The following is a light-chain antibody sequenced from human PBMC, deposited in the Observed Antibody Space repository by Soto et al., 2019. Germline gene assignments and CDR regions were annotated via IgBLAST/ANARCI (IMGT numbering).Light chain of an antibody. CDR2: GAS. CDR3: QQYHNSPPT. CDR1: QSVSSSY. V-gene: IGKV3-20*01. J-gene: IGKJ1*01. Sequence: EIVMTQSPATLSVSPWERATLSCRASQSVSSSYLAWYQRKPGQAPRLLIYGASSRATGIPDRFSGGGSGTDFTLTISRLEPEDFAVYYCQQYHNSPPTFGQGTKVDIK.